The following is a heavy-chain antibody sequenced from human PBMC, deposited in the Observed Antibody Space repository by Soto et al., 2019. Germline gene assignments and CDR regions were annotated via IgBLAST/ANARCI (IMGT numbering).Heavy chain of an antibody. Sequence: LRLSCAASGFTFSSYAMSWVRQAPGKGLEWVSAISGSGGSTYYADSVKGRFTISRDNSKNTLYLQMNSLRAEDTAVYYCAKVWAGVYWYQFYDSSGMADYWGQGTLVTVSS. D-gene: IGHD3-22*01. V-gene: IGHV3-23*01. CDR3: AKVWAGVYWYQFYDSSGMADY. CDR1: GFTFSSYA. CDR2: ISGSGGST. J-gene: IGHJ4*02.